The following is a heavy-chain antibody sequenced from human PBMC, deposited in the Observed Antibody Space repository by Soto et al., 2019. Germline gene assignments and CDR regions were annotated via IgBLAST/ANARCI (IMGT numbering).Heavy chain of an antibody. J-gene: IGHJ6*03. D-gene: IGHD3-16*01. CDR2: MYYSGST. CDR1: GGSISGHY. V-gene: IGHV4-59*08. Sequence: QVQLQESGPGLVKPSETLSLSCSVSGGSISGHYWSWVRQTPGKGLEWIGYMYYSGSTNYNPSLKSRVTSSVDTSKNHFSLRPTSVTAADTAVYYCARGPYYDLIWNYYYMDVWCKGTTVAVSS. CDR3: ARGPYYDLIWNYYYMDV.